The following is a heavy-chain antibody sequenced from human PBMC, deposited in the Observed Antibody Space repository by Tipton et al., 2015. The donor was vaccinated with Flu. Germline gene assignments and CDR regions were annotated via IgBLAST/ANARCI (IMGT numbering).Heavy chain of an antibody. J-gene: IGHJ2*01. V-gene: IGHV3-30-3*01. CDR1: GFTFSSYA. CDR3: ARDGDSYDILTGSPEWGWYFDP. CDR2: ISYDGSNK. D-gene: IGHD3-9*01. Sequence: SLRLSCAASGFTFSSYAMHWVRQAPGKGLEWVAVISYDGSNKYYADSVKGRFTISRDNSKNTLYLQMNSLRAEDTAVYYCARDGDSYDILTGSPEWGWYFDPWGRGTLVTVSS.